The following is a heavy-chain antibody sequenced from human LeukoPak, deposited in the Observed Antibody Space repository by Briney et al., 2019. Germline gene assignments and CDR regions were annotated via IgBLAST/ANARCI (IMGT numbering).Heavy chain of an antibody. V-gene: IGHV3-66*01. J-gene: IGHJ4*02. Sequence: GGSLRLSCTVSGFTLSNDDVTWVRQAPGKGLEWVSMIYSGGNTFYTDSVKGRFTISRDNSKNTLYLQMSSLRVEDTAVYYCARVLPISAHTSFDFWGQGTLVTVSS. CDR1: GFTLSNDD. CDR2: IYSGGNT. CDR3: ARVLPISAHTSFDF. D-gene: IGHD2-2*01.